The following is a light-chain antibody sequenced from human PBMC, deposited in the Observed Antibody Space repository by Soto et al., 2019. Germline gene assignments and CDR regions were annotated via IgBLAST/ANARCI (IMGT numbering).Light chain of an antibody. V-gene: IGKV3-15*01. CDR2: GAS. Sequence: EIVMTQSPATLSVSPGERATLSCMASHIVSSRLAWYQQKPGQAPRILIYGASTRATGLPARFSGSGSGTEFTLTISSLQSEHFSVYYCQHYTNWPLTFGGGTKVEIK. CDR3: QHYTNWPLT. J-gene: IGKJ4*01. CDR1: HIVSSR.